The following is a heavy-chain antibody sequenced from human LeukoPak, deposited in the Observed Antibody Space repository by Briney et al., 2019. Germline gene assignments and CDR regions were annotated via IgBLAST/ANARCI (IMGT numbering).Heavy chain of an antibody. D-gene: IGHD3-10*01. J-gene: IGHJ4*02. Sequence: ASVKVSCKASGNTFTGYYMHWVRQAPGQGLEWMGRINPNSGGTNYAQKFQGRVTMTRDTSISTAYMELSRLRSDDTAVYYCARGTITMVRGVITRWGQGTLVTVSS. V-gene: IGHV1-2*06. CDR3: ARGTITMVRGVITR. CDR2: INPNSGGT. CDR1: GNTFTGYY.